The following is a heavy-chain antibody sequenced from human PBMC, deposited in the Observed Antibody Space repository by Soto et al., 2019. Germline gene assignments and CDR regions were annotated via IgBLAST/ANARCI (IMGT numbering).Heavy chain of an antibody. CDR2: ISSSSSYT. Sequence: GGSLRLSCAASGFTFSDYYMSWIRQAPGKGLEWVSYISSSSSYTNYADSVKGRFTISRDNAKSSLYLQMNSLRAEDTAVYYCARTITMVRGVIITPGAFDIWGQGTMV. V-gene: IGHV3-11*03. CDR3: ARTITMVRGVIITPGAFDI. D-gene: IGHD3-10*01. CDR1: GFTFSDYY. J-gene: IGHJ3*02.